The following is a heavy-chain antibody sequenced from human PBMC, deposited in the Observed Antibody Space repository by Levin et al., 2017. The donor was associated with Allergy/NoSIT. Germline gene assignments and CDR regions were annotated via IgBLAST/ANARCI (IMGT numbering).Heavy chain of an antibody. D-gene: IGHD2-2*01. CDR3: AREGFDQLLDYYYYGMDG. Sequence: GGSLRLSCAASGFTFSSYWMSWVRQAPGKGLEWVANIKQDGSEKYYVDSVKGRFTISRDNAKNSLYLQMNSLRAEDTAVYYCAREGFDQLLDYYYYGMDGWGQGTTVTVSS. CDR1: GFTFSSYW. CDR2: IKQDGSEK. J-gene: IGHJ6*02. V-gene: IGHV3-7*01.